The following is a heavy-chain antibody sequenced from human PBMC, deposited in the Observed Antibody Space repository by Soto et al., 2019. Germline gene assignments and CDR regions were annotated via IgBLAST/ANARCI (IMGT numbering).Heavy chain of an antibody. Sequence: EVQLLESGGGLVQPGGSLRLSCAASGFIFSNYAMSWVRQAPGKGLEWVSSLTGSAESIFYADSVKGRFTISRDNPKSTLYLQMNCLRAEDTAIYYCARSLVWGDYRGHFAYWGQGTLVPVSS. CDR3: ARSLVWGDYRGHFAY. J-gene: IGHJ4*02. CDR2: LTGSAESI. V-gene: IGHV3-23*01. D-gene: IGHD3-16*01. CDR1: GFIFSNYA.